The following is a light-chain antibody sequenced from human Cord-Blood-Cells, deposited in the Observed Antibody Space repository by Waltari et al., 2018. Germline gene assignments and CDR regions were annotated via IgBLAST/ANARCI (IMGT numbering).Light chain of an antibody. CDR3: QQRSNWTWT. V-gene: IGKV3-11*01. CDR1: QSVSSY. J-gene: IGKJ1*01. CDR2: DAS. Sequence: EIVLTQSPATLSLSPGERATLSCRASQSVSSYLAWYQQKPGQAPRLLIYDASNRATGIPARFSGRGSGTDFTRTISSLEREDFAVYYCQQRSNWTWTFGQGTKVEIK.